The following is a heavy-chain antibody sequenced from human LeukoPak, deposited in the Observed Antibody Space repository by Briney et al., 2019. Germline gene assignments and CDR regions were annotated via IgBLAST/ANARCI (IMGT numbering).Heavy chain of an antibody. CDR3: ARGHWGLDY. D-gene: IGHD7-27*01. CDR2: ISGSGTTI. Sequence: PGGSLRLSCAASGFTFSSYEMNWVRQAPGKVLEWVSYISGSGTTIYYADSVRGRFTISRDNAESSLYLQMNSLRAEDTAVYYCARGHWGLDYWGRGTLVTVSS. J-gene: IGHJ4*02. CDR1: GFTFSSYE. V-gene: IGHV3-48*03.